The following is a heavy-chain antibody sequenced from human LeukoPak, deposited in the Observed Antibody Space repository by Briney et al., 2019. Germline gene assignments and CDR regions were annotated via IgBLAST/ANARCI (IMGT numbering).Heavy chain of an antibody. CDR1: GFTFSSYA. J-gene: IGHJ3*02. D-gene: IGHD6-13*01. Sequence: PGGSLKLSCGASGFTFSSYAMSWVRQAPGKGLEWVSLLSGSGDSTYYADSVKGRFTISRDNSKNTLYLQMNSLRAEDTAVYYCAKPKYSSSWGGDAFDIWGQGTMVTVSS. CDR3: AKPKYSSSWGGDAFDI. CDR2: LSGSGDST. V-gene: IGHV3-23*01.